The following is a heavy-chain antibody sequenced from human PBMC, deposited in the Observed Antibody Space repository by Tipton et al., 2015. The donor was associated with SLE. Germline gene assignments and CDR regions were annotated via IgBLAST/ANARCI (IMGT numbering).Heavy chain of an antibody. Sequence: TLSLTCTVSGGSISSSSYYWGWIRQPPGKGLEWIGSIYYSGSTYYNPSLKSRVTISVDTSKNQFSLKLSSVTAADTAVYYCARASDYYYMVVWVKGTTVTVSS. V-gene: IGHV4-39*07. CDR2: IYYSGST. J-gene: IGHJ6*03. CDR3: ARASDYYYMVV. CDR1: GGSISSSSYY.